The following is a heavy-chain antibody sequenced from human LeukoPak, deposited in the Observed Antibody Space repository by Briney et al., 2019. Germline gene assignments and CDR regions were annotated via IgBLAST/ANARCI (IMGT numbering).Heavy chain of an antibody. V-gene: IGHV3-23*01. J-gene: IGHJ5*02. Sequence: PGGSLRLSCAASGIVFSNTAMNWARQSPGRGLEWVSAISGGGERTFYADSVKGRFTISRDNSKNMVYLQMNSLRADDTAIYYCGKEGGQYSSGPEFDPRGQGALVTVSS. CDR1: GIVFSNTA. D-gene: IGHD6-19*01. CDR3: GKEGGQYSSGPEFDP. CDR2: ISGGGERT.